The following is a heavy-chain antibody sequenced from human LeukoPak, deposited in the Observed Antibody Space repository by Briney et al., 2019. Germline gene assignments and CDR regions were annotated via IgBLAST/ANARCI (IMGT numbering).Heavy chain of an antibody. J-gene: IGHJ5*02. CDR3: AKAVPTIAARLCWFDP. CDR1: GFTFSSYA. D-gene: IGHD6-6*01. Sequence: GGSLRLSCAASGFTFSSYAMSWVRQAPGKGLEWVSAISGSGGSTYYADSEKGRFTISRDNSKNTLYLQMNSLRAEDTAVYYCAKAVPTIAARLCWFDPWGQGTLVTVSS. V-gene: IGHV3-23*01. CDR2: ISGSGGST.